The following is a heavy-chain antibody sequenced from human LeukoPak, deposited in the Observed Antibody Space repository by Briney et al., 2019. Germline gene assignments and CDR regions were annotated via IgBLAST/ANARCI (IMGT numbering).Heavy chain of an antibody. CDR1: GFTFSSYA. CDR3: AKSWGSSWLQATYYYYYGMDV. V-gene: IGHV3-23*01. J-gene: IGHJ6*02. Sequence: GALRLSCAASGFTFSSYAMSWVRRAPGKGLEWVSAISGSGGSTYYADSVKGRFTISRDNSKNTLYLQMSSLRAEDTAVYYCAKSWGSSWLQATYYYYYGMDVWGQGTTVTVSS. D-gene: IGHD6-13*01. CDR2: ISGSGGST.